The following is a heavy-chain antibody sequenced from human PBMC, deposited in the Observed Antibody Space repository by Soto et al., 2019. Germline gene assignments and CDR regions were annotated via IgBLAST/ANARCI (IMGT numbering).Heavy chain of an antibody. Sequence: QVQLQESGPGLVKPSQTLSLTCTVSGGSISSGDYYWSWIRQPPGKGLEWIGYIYYSGSSYYNPSLESRVTISVDTSKNQFSLKLSSVTAADTAVYYCVAYYYDSSGYSDYYYGMDVWGQGTTVTVSS. CDR1: GGSISSGDYY. CDR3: VAYYYDSSGYSDYYYGMDV. V-gene: IGHV4-30-4*01. CDR2: IYYSGSS. D-gene: IGHD3-22*01. J-gene: IGHJ6*02.